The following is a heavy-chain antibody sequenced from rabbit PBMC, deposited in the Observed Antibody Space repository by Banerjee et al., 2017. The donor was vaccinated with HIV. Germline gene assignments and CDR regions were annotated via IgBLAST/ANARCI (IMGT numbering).Heavy chain of an antibody. V-gene: IGHV1S45*01. D-gene: IGHD2-1*01. J-gene: IGHJ6*01. Sequence: QEQLVESGGGLVQPEGSLTLTCKASGFSFGDRDVMCWVRQAPGKGLQWIACINASTAKPVYATWASGRFTISRTSSTTVTLRMTSLTAADRATYFCARDLVGVIGWNFYLRGPGTLVTVS. CDR3: ARDLVGVIGWNFYL. CDR2: INASTAKP. CDR1: GFSFGDRDV.